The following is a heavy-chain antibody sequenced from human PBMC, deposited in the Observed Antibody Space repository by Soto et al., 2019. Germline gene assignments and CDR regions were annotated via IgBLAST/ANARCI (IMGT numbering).Heavy chain of an antibody. D-gene: IGHD1-26*01. J-gene: IGHJ3*02. CDR1: GFTFSSYG. V-gene: IGHV3-33*06. CDR2: IWYDGSNK. Sequence: PGGSLRLSCAASGFTFSSYGMHWVRKAPGKGLEWVAVIWYDGSNKYYADSVKGRFTISRDNSKNTLYLQMNSLRAEDTAVYYCANIVIGGSYYADAFDIWGQGTMVTVSS. CDR3: ANIVIGGSYYADAFDI.